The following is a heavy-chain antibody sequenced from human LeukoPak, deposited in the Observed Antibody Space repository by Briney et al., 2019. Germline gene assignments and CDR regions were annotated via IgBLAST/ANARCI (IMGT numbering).Heavy chain of an antibody. J-gene: IGHJ4*02. Sequence: GGSLRLSCAASGFTFSSYSMNWVRQAPGKGLEWVSYISSSSSTIYYADSVKGRFTISRDNAKNSLYLQMNSLRAEDTAVYYCAKGLKGGYSSSWYVPFFDYWGQGTLVTVSS. CDR2: ISSSSSTI. CDR1: GFTFSSYS. CDR3: AKGLKGGYSSSWYVPFFDY. D-gene: IGHD6-13*01. V-gene: IGHV3-48*01.